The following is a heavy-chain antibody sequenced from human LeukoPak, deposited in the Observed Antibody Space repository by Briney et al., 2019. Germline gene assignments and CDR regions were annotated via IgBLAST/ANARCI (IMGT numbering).Heavy chain of an antibody. D-gene: IGHD4-23*01. CDR3: ARSGTRSGGAFDI. CDR1: GGSISSNTYY. Sequence: PSETLSLTCTVSGGSISSNTYYWDWIRQPPGKGLECIGSIYYGGSTNYNPSLYSRVTISLDTSKNQFSLKLSSVTAADTAVYFCARSGTRSGGAFDIWGQGTMVTVSS. CDR2: IYYGGST. J-gene: IGHJ3*02. V-gene: IGHV4-39*07.